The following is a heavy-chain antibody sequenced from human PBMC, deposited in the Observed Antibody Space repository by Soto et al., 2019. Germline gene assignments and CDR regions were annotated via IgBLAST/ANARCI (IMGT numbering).Heavy chain of an antibody. CDR1: GLTLSRHA. CDR2: LNPSGSNT. CDR3: ANQDTAMVTSFDY. V-gene: IGHV3-23*01. D-gene: IGHD5-18*01. Sequence: GGSLRLSCAASGLTLSRHAMTWARQAPGKGLEWVATLNPSGSNTHYADSVKGRFTISRDNSKNTLYLQMNSLRAEDTAVYYCANQDTAMVTSFDYWGQGTLVTVSS. J-gene: IGHJ4*02.